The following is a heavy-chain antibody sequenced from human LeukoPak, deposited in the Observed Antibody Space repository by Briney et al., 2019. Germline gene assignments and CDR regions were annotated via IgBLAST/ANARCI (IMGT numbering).Heavy chain of an antibody. J-gene: IGHJ5*02. CDR2: ISAYNGNT. CDR3: ARDWYYDFWSGYYGDHDHNKFDP. CDR1: GYTFTSYD. D-gene: IGHD3-3*01. V-gene: IGHV1-18*01. Sequence: ASVKVSCKASGYTFTSYDINWVRQATGQGLEWMGWISAYNGNTNYAQKLQGRVTMTTDTSTSTAYMELRSLRSDDTAVYYCARDWYYDFWSGYYGDHDHNKFDPWGQGTLVTVSS.